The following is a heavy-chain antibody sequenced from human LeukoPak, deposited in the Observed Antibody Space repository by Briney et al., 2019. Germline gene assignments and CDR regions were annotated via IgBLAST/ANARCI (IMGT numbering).Heavy chain of an antibody. CDR3: ARGNYDSSGPYDAFDI. CDR1: RGTFSSYA. Sequence: SVKVSCKASRGTFSSYAISWVRQAPGQGLEWMGGIIPIFGTANYAQKFQGRVTITTDESTSTAYMELSSLRSEDTAVYYCARGNYDSSGPYDAFDIWGQGTMVTVSS. CDR2: IIPIFGTA. V-gene: IGHV1-69*05. D-gene: IGHD3-22*01. J-gene: IGHJ3*02.